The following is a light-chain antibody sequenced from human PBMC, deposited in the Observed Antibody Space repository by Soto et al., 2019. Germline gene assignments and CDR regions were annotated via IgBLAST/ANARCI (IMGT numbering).Light chain of an antibody. Sequence: QSVLTQPPSASGTPGQRVTISCSGSSSNIGSRNVNWYQQLPGTAPKLLIYTNNQRPSGVPDRFSGSKSGTSASLAISGLQYEDEADYYCAAWDDSLNGRVFGTGTKVTVL. J-gene: IGLJ1*01. CDR3: AAWDDSLNGRV. CDR1: SSNIGSRN. V-gene: IGLV1-44*01. CDR2: TNN.